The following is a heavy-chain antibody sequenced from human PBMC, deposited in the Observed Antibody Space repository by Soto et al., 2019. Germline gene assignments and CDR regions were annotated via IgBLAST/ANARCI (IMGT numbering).Heavy chain of an antibody. Sequence: PXGSLRLSCAASGFTFSSYGMHWVRQAPGKGLEWVAVISYDGSNKYYADSVKGRFTISRDNSKNTLYLQMNSLRAEDTAVYYCAKPPHDYGDAQPLDYWGQGTLVTVSS. J-gene: IGHJ4*02. D-gene: IGHD4-17*01. CDR1: GFTFSSYG. CDR2: ISYDGSNK. V-gene: IGHV3-30*18. CDR3: AKPPHDYGDAQPLDY.